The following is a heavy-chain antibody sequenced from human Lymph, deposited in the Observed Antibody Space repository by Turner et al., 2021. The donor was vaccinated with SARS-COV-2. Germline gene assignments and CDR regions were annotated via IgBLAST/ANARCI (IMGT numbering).Heavy chain of an antibody. CDR2: FSGVDART. V-gene: IGHV3-23*01. J-gene: IGHJ4*01. D-gene: IGHD3-22*01. CDR1: GFTFSSYA. Sequence: EIQLLESGGGLVQPGGSLRPSCAASGFTFSSYAMSWVRQAPGKGCEWVSVFSGVDARTYYAHSVKGRFTIRCTNVKNTRARHMHTLRAEDTAVYYCAHNEMDMIVVRITLFDYWGHAPLVNVSS. CDR3: AHNEMDMIVVRITLFDY.